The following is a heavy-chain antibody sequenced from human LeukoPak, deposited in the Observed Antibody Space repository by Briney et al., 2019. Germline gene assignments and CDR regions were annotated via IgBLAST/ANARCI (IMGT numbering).Heavy chain of an antibody. CDR2: IYDSGST. D-gene: IGHD4-17*01. V-gene: IGHV4-59*01. CDR1: GGSINSYY. CDR3: ARSELTVTTYLDY. Sequence: SETLSLTCTVSGGSINSYYWSWIRQPPGKGLEWIGYIYDSGSTSYNPSLKSRFTISVDTSKNQFSLKLSSVTAADTAVYYCARSELTVTTYLDYWGQGTLVTVSS. J-gene: IGHJ4*02.